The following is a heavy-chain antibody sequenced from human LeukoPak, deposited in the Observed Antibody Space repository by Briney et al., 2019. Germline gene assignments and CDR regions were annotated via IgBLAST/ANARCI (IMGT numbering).Heavy chain of an antibody. CDR1: RGSIRSRSYY. V-gene: IGHV4-39*07. CDR3: ARAGTEREAFDY. J-gene: IGHJ4*02. Sequence: PSETLSLTCNVSRGSIRSRSYYWGWIRKPPGKGLEWIGSIYYSGRTYYNPCLKSRVTISVDTSKNQFSLKLSSVTAADTAVYYCARAGTEREAFDYWGRGTLDTVSS. CDR2: IYYSGRT. D-gene: IGHD1-14*01.